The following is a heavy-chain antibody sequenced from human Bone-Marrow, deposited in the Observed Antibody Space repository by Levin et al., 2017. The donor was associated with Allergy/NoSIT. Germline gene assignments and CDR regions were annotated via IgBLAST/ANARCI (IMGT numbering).Heavy chain of an antibody. D-gene: IGHD3-16*01. CDR2: IYSVGTT. V-gene: IGHV3-53*01. Sequence: PGGSLRLSCAVSGFTVSNNYMSWVRQAPGAGLEWVSLIYSVGTTYYADSVKGRFTISRDNSRNTLYLQMNSLRAEDTAVYYCTGGTSGVRGWGQGTLVTVSS. CDR1: GFTVSNNY. CDR3: TGGTSGVRG. J-gene: IGHJ4*02.